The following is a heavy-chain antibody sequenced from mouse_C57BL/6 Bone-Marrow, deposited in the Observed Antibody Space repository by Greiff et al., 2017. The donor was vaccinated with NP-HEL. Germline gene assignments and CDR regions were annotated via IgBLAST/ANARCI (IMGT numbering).Heavy chain of an antibody. CDR1: GFTFSSYA. CDR3: TRGGLRGFAY. V-gene: IGHV5-9-1*02. D-gene: IGHD2-4*01. CDR2: ISSGGDYI. Sequence: DVMLVESGEGLVKPGGSLKLSCAASGFTFSSYAMSWVRQTPEKRLEWVAYISSGGDYIYYADTVQGRFTISRDNARNTLYLQMSSLKSEDTAMYYCTRGGLRGFAYWGQGTLVTVSA. J-gene: IGHJ3*01.